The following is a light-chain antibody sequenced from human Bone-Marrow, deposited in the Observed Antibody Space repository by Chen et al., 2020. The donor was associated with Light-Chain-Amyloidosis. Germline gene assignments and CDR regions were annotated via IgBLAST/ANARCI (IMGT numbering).Light chain of an antibody. V-gene: IGLV3-25*03. CDR1: DLPTKY. CDR2: RDT. Sequence: SYELTQPPSVHVSPGPTARLTCSGDDLPTKYAYWYQQKPGQAPVLVIHRDTERPSGISERFSGSSSGTTATLTISGVQAEDEADYHCQSADSSGTYEVIFGGGTKLTVL. J-gene: IGLJ2*01. CDR3: QSADSSGTYEVI.